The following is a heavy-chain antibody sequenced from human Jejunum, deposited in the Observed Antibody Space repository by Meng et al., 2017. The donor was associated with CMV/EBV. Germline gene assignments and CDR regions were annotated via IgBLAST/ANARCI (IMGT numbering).Heavy chain of an antibody. Sequence: GYSTSSGYYWGWIRQPPGKGLEWIGSIYHGGSTYSNPSLKSRVTMSVDTSKNQFSLKLRSVTAADTAVYYCARDPNWNDRYYFDYWGQGALVTVSS. CDR2: IYHGGST. D-gene: IGHD1-1*01. V-gene: IGHV4-38-2*02. J-gene: IGHJ4*02. CDR1: GYSTSSGYY. CDR3: ARDPNWNDRYYFDY.